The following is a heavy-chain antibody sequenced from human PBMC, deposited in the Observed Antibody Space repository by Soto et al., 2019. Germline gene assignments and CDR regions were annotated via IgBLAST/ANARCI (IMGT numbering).Heavy chain of an antibody. CDR3: ARDRGDYAIDY. CDR1: GFTFSSYA. CDR2: ISGSGGST. V-gene: IGHV3-23*01. D-gene: IGHD4-17*01. Sequence: PGGSLRLSCAASGFTFSSYAMSWVRQAPGKGLEWVSAISGSGGSTYYADSVKGRFTISRDNSKNTLYLQMNGLRVEDTAVYFCARDRGDYAIDYWGQGTLVTVSS. J-gene: IGHJ4*02.